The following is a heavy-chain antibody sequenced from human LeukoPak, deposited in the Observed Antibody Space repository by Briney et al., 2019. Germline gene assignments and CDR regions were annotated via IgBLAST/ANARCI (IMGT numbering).Heavy chain of an antibody. CDR3: ARRIQRSGEKLHAFDI. CDR1: GGSISSSSYY. V-gene: IGHV4-39*01. CDR2: IYYSGST. D-gene: IGHD7-27*01. J-gene: IGHJ3*02. Sequence: SETLSLTCTVSGGSISSSSYYWGWIRQPPGKGLEWIGSIYYSGSTYYNPSLKSRVTISVDTSKNQFSLKLSSVTAADTAVYYCARRIQRSGEKLHAFDIWGQGTMVTVSS.